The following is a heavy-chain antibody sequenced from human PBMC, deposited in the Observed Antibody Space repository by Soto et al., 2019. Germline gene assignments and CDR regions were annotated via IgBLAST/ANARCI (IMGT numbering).Heavy chain of an antibody. J-gene: IGHJ4*02. CDR1: GGTFSSYA. D-gene: IGHD6-19*01. Sequence: SVKVSCKASGGTFSSYAISWVRQAPGQGLEWMGGIIPIFGTANYAQKFQGRVTITADESTSTAYMELSSLRSEDTAVYYCARDQVANIAVAGGFDYWGQGTLVTVSS. V-gene: IGHV1-69*13. CDR3: ARDQVANIAVAGGFDY. CDR2: IIPIFGTA.